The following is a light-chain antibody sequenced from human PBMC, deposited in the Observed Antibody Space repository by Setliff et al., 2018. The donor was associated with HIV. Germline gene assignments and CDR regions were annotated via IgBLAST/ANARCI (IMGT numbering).Light chain of an antibody. CDR1: SSNIGAGYD. CDR3: QSYDSSLSGSRV. V-gene: IGLV1-40*01. Sequence: QSVLTQPPSVSGAPGQWVTIACTGSSSNIGAGYDVHWYQQLPETAPKLLIYGSTNRPSGVPDRFSGSKSGTSASLAITGLQAEDEADYYCQSYDSSLSGSRVFGTGTKSPS. CDR2: GST. J-gene: IGLJ1*01.